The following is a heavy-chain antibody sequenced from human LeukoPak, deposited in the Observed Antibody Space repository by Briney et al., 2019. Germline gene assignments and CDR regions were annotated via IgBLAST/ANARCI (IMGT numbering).Heavy chain of an antibody. CDR3: AKGILSYARAGYFDY. J-gene: IGHJ4*02. CDR1: GYTFTDYY. V-gene: IGHV1-2*02. D-gene: IGHD1-26*01. Sequence: ASVKVSCKASGYTFTDYYIHWVRQAPGQGLEWMGWINPNSGGTNFAQKFQGRVTMTRDTSITTAYMELSSLRSDDTAVYYCAKGILSYARAGYFDYWGQGTLVTVSS. CDR2: INPNSGGT.